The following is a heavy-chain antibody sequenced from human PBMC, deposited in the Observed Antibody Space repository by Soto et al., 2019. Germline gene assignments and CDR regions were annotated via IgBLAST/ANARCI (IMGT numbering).Heavy chain of an antibody. CDR3: ARIYYYDSSGYYYDAFDI. CDR1: GGSFSGYY. Sequence: QVQLQQWGAGLLKPSETLSLTCAVYGGSFSGYYWSWIRQPPGKGLEWIGEINHSGSTNYNPSLKSRVTISVDTSKNQFSLKLSSVTAADTAVYYCARIYYYDSSGYYYDAFDIWGQGTMVTVSS. CDR2: INHSGST. V-gene: IGHV4-34*01. D-gene: IGHD3-22*01. J-gene: IGHJ3*02.